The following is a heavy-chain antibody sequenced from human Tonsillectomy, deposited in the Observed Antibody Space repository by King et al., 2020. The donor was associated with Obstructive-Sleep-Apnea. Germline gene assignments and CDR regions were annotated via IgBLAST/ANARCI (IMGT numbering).Heavy chain of an antibody. CDR2: ISGYNGNT. D-gene: IGHD6-19*01. V-gene: IGHV1-18*01. CDR3: ARVHNSAWFFDY. CDR1: RYTFSGYG. J-gene: IGHJ4*02. Sequence: VQLVESGAEVKKPGASVKVSCKASRYTFSGYGITWVRQAPGQGLEWMGWISGYNGNTGYAQEVQGRVTMTTDTSTSTAYMELRSLRSDDTAVYYCARVHNSAWFFDYWGQGTLVTVSS.